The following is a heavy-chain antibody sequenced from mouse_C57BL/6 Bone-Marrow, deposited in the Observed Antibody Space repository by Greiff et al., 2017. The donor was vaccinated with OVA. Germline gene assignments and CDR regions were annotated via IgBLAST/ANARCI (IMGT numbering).Heavy chain of an antibody. V-gene: IGHV1-9*01. CDR1: GYTFTG. J-gene: IGHJ3*01. CDR2: ILPESGST. CDR3: ARRSYCCSSSWFAY. Sequence: VQLQESGAELMKPGASVKLSCKASGYTFTGHGLEWIGEILPESGSTNYNEKFKGKATFTADTSSNTAYMQLSSLTTEDSAIYYCARRSYCCSSSWFAYWGQGTLVTVSA. D-gene: IGHD1-1*01.